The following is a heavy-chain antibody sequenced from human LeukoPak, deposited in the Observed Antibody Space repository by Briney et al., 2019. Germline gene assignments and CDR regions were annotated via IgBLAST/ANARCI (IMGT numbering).Heavy chain of an antibody. V-gene: IGHV7-4-1*02. CDR1: GYTFTNYT. Sequence: ASVKVSCKASGYTFTNYTVNWVRQAPGQGLEYKGWINTNTGNPTYAPGFAGRFVFSLDTPVTTTYLQINSLKAADSAVYYCTRGNDTTGYFTYWGQGTLVTVSS. D-gene: IGHD3-9*01. CDR2: INTNTGNP. CDR3: TRGNDTTGYFTY. J-gene: IGHJ4*02.